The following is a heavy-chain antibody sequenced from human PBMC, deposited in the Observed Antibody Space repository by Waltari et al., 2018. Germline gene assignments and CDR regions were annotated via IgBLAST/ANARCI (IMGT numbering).Heavy chain of an antibody. V-gene: IGHV3-74*01. D-gene: IGHD5-18*01. CDR2: INNDGSNT. J-gene: IGHJ6*02. Sequence: VQVVESGGGSIEPGGSLRPPCGAYEFTCRTYWMPLVRQAPGKGVVWVSRINNDGSNTNYADSVKGRFTISRDNAKNTLYPQMDSLSAEDTAVYYCARDRNTQLWSHNYYGMDVWGQGTTVTVSS. CDR3: ARDRNTQLWSHNYYGMDV. CDR1: EFTCRTYW.